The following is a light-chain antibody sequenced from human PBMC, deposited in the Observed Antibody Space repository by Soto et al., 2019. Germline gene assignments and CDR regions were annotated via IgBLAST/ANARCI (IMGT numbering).Light chain of an antibody. CDR2: AAS. Sequence: IQMTQSPSSLSASVGDRVTITCRASQSISSYLNWYQQKPGKAPKLLIYAASSLQSGVPSRFSGSGSGTDFTLTISRLEPEDFAVYYCQQYGSSQWTFGQGTKVDIK. J-gene: IGKJ1*01. CDR1: QSISSY. V-gene: IGKV1-39*01. CDR3: QQYGSSQWT.